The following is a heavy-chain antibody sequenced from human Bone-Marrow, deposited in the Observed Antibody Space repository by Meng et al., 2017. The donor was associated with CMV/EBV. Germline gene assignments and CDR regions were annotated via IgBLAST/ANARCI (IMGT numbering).Heavy chain of an antibody. Sequence: SGPTLVKPTQTLTLTCTFSGFSLSTSGMRVNWIRQPPGKALEWLARIDWDDDKFYSTSLKTRLTISKDTSKNQVVLTMTNMDPVDTATYYCARDTGYSSGWPTFGYWGQGTLVTVSS. D-gene: IGHD6-19*01. CDR3: ARDTGYSSGWPTFGY. V-gene: IGHV2-70D*14. CDR1: GFSLSTSGMR. CDR2: IDWDDDK. J-gene: IGHJ4*02.